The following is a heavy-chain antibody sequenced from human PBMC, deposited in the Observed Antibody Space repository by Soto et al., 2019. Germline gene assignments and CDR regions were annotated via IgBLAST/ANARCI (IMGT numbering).Heavy chain of an antibody. D-gene: IGHD2-2*01. V-gene: IGHV3-9*01. CDR3: AKSRVVPYFDR. J-gene: IGHJ4*02. Sequence: EVQLVQSGGGLVQPGRSLRLSCAATGFAFDEYVMHWVRRAPGKGLEWVGSIGWNGASIDYADSVKGRFTISRDNAKNSLFLQMNSLTTEDTALYFCAKSRVVPYFDRWGQGTLVTVSS. CDR2: IGWNGASI. CDR1: GFAFDEYV.